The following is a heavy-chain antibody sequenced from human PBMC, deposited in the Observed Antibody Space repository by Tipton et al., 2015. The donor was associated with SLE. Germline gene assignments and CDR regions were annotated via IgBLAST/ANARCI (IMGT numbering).Heavy chain of an antibody. Sequence: LRLSCTVSGGSISSSSYYWGWIRQPPGKGLEWIGSIYHSGSTYYNPSLKSRVTISVDTSKNQFSLKLSSVTAADTAVYYCARDRLGIGWFDPWGQGTLVTVSS. CDR3: ARDRLGIGWFDP. D-gene: IGHD7-27*01. CDR1: GGSISSSSYY. V-gene: IGHV4-39*07. CDR2: IYHSGST. J-gene: IGHJ5*02.